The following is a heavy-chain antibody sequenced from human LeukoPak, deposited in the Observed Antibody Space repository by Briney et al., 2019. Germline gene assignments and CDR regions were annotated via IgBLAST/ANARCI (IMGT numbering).Heavy chain of an antibody. CDR1: RFTFSSYS. CDR2: ISSSSSYI. J-gene: IGHJ4*02. V-gene: IGHV3-21*01. CDR3: ARGGSYSISFDY. D-gene: IGHD3-10*01. Sequence: PGGSLRLSCAASRFTFSSYSMNWVRHAPGEGLEWVSSISSSSSYIYYADSVKGRFTISRDNAKNSLYLQMNSLRAEDTAVYYCARGGSYSISFDYWGQGTLVTVSS.